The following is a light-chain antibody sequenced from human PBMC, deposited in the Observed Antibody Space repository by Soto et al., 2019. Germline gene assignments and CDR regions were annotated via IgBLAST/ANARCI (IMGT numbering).Light chain of an antibody. V-gene: IGLV2-14*01. CDR1: SSDVGGYNY. CDR2: DVS. J-gene: IGLJ2*01. Sequence: QSALTQPASVSGSPGQSITISCTGTSSDVGGYNYVSWYQQHPGKAPKLMIYDVSNRPSGVSNRFSGSKSGNTASLTISGVQAEDEYDYYCSSYTSSSTVVFGGGTKLTVL. CDR3: SSYTSSSTVV.